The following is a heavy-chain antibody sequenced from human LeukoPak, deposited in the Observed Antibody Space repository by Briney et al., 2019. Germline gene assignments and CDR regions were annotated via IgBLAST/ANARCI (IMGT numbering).Heavy chain of an antibody. J-gene: IGHJ5*02. CDR3: ASGPYCSSTSCPNWFDP. Sequence: SETLSLTCAVYGESFSGYYWSWIREPPGKGLEWIGEINHSGSTNYNPSLKSRVTISVDTSKNQFSLKLSSVTAADTAVYYCASGPYCSSTSCPNWFDPWGQGTLVTVSS. CDR1: GESFSGYY. D-gene: IGHD2-2*01. CDR2: INHSGST. V-gene: IGHV4-34*01.